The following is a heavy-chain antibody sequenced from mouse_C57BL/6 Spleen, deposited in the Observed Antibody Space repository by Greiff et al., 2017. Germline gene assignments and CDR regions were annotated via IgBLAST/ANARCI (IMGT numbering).Heavy chain of an antibody. CDR3: VGDDDYDGEFAY. J-gene: IGHJ3*01. CDR1: GFTFNTYA. V-gene: IGHV10-3*01. D-gene: IGHD2-4*01. Sequence: EVQLVESGGGLVQPKGSLKLSCAASGFTFNTYAMHWVRQAPGKGLDWVARIRSKSSNYATYYADSVKDRFTISRDDSQSMLYLQMNNLKTEDTAMYYCVGDDDYDGEFAYWGQGTLVTVSA. CDR2: IRSKSSNYAT.